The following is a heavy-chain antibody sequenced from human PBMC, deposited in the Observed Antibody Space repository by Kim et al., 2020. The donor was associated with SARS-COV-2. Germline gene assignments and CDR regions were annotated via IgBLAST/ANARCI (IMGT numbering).Heavy chain of an antibody. Sequence: GGSLRLSCAASGFTFSSYAMSWVRQAPGKGLEWVSAISGSGGSTYYADSVKGRFTISRDNSKNTLYLQMNSLRAEDTAVYYCAKDLTVSWLLYYFDYWGQGTLVTVSS. J-gene: IGHJ4*02. V-gene: IGHV3-23*01. D-gene: IGHD6-19*01. CDR3: AKDLTVSWLLYYFDY. CDR2: ISGSGGST. CDR1: GFTFSSYA.